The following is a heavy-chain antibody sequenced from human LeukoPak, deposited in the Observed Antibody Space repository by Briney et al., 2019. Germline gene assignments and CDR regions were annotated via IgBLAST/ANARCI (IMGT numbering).Heavy chain of an antibody. V-gene: IGHV1-46*01. CDR2: INPSGGST. CDR1: GYTCTSYY. D-gene: IGHD3-9*01. J-gene: IGHJ6*04. Sequence: ASVQVTCKASGYTCTSYYMHWVRQPPAQGVEGMGIINPSGGSTSYAQKFQGRVTMTRDTSTSTVYMELSSQRSEDTAVYYCAGGHYDILTGYTPGGMDVWGKGTTVTVSS. CDR3: AGGHYDILTGYTPGGMDV.